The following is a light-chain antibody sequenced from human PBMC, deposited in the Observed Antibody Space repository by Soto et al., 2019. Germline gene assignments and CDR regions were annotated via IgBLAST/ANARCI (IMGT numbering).Light chain of an antibody. CDR2: DNN. Sequence: QSVLTLPPSASGTLGQRVTLSCSGSTSNFGTNSVNWYQHLPATAPNLLIYDNNHRPSEVPDPFSATRSGTSASLAISGLQYEDEAEYFCATWHDNLNIGVFGARTKLTAL. CDR1: TSNFGTNS. V-gene: IGLV1-44*01. J-gene: IGLJ3*02. CDR3: ATWHDNLNIGV.